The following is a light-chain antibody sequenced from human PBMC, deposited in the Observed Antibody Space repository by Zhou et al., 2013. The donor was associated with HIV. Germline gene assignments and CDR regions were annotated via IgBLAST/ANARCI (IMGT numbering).Light chain of an antibody. CDR1: QSISSW. CDR2: DAS. CDR3: QQLNSYLLT. J-gene: IGKJ4*01. V-gene: IGKV1-5*01. Sequence: DIQMTQSPSTLSASVRDRVTITCRASQSISSWLAWYQQKPGKAPNLLIYDASNLETGVPSRFSGSGSGTDFTLTISSLQPEDFATYYCQQLNSYLLTFGGGTKVEIK.